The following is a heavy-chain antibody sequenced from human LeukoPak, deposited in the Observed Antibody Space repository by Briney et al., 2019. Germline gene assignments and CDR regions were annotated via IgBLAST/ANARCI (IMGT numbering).Heavy chain of an antibody. J-gene: IGHJ4*02. CDR3: AKDFVPYYDSSGYYYTTNDY. V-gene: IGHV3-30*02. D-gene: IGHD3-22*01. Sequence: PGGSLRLSCAASGFTFSSYGLYWVRQAPGKGLERGSVIWYDGSNKYYADSVKGRFTISRDNSKNTLYLQMNSLRAEDTAVYYCAKDFVPYYDSSGYYYTTNDYWGQGTLVTVSS. CDR1: GFTFSSYG. CDR2: IWYDGSNK.